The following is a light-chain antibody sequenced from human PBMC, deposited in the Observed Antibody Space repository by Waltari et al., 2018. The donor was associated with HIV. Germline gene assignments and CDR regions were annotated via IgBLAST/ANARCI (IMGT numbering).Light chain of an antibody. V-gene: IGLV3-21*02. CDR1: NIGIKR. J-gene: IGLJ2*01. Sequence: SYVLTQPPSVSVAPGQTDRLACGGTNIGIKRLPWYQQKPGQAPVLVVYDDSDRPSGIPERFSGSNSGNTATLTISRVEAGDEADYYCQVWDSISDHVLFGGGTKLTVL. CDR2: DDS. CDR3: QVWDSISDHVL.